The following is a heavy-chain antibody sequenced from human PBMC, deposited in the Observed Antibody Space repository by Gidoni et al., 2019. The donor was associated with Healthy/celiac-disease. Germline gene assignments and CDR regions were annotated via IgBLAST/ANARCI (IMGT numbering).Heavy chain of an antibody. CDR2: IYSVGST. Sequence: EVQLVESGGGLIQPGGSLRLSCTASGFTVSSNYMRWVRQAPGKGLEWVSVIYSVGSTYYADSVKGRFTISRDNSKNTLYLQMNSLRAEDTAVYYCARMRLRLYSSTNFDYWGQGTLVTVSS. J-gene: IGHJ4*02. V-gene: IGHV3-53*01. D-gene: IGHD6-13*01. CDR3: ARMRLRLYSSTNFDY. CDR1: GFTVSSNY.